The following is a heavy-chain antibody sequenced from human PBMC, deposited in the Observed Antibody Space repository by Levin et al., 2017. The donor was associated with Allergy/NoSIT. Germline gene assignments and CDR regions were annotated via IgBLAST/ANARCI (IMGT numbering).Heavy chain of an antibody. J-gene: IGHJ4*02. CDR2: IGTAGDT. CDR1: GFTFSSYD. Sequence: GESLKISCAASGFTFSSYDMHWVRQATGKGLEWVSAIGTAGDTYYPGSVKGRFTISRENAKNSLYLQMNSLRAGDTAVYYCARVSDSSGWYDYWGQGTLVTVSS. D-gene: IGHD6-19*01. CDR3: ARVSDSSGWYDY. V-gene: IGHV3-13*04.